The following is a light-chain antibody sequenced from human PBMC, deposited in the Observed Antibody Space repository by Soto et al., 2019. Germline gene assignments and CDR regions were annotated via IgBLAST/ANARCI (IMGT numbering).Light chain of an antibody. CDR2: DVT. V-gene: IGLV2-14*03. CDR1: TSDIGSYNY. CDR3: SSYTTNSHVV. J-gene: IGLJ2*01. Sequence: QSALTQPASVSGSPGQSITISCTGTTSDIGSYNYVSWYQQHPGKVPKLIVHDVTDRPSGVSDRFSGSKFGNTASLTISGLQAGDEADYYCSSYTTNSHVVFGGGTKLTVL.